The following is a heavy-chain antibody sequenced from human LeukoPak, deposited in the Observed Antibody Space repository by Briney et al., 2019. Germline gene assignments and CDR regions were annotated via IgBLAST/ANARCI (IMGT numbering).Heavy chain of an antibody. Sequence: GGSLRLSCAASGFTFSSYAMSWVRQAPGKGLEWVSAISGNGGKTYYADSVKGRFTISRDNSKNTLYLQMNSLRAEDTAVYYCAKGTQWELPLDYWGQGTLVTVSS. J-gene: IGHJ4*02. CDR1: GFTFSSYA. CDR2: ISGNGGKT. CDR3: AKGTQWELPLDY. D-gene: IGHD1-26*01. V-gene: IGHV3-23*01.